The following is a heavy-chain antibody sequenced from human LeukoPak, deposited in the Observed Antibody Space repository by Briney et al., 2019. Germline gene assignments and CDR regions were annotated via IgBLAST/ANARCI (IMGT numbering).Heavy chain of an antibody. CDR1: GFTFSSYA. Sequence: GASLRLSCAASGFTFSSYAMSWVRQAPGKGLEWVSTISGSGGGTYYADSVKGRFTISRDNSKNTLYLQMNSLRAEDTAVYYCAKVLRLDAFHIWGQGTMVTVSS. V-gene: IGHV3-23*01. D-gene: IGHD3-3*01. CDR2: ISGSGGGT. CDR3: AKVLRLDAFHI. J-gene: IGHJ3*02.